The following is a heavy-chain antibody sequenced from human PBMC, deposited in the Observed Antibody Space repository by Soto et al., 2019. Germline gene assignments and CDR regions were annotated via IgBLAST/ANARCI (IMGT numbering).Heavy chain of an antibody. J-gene: IGHJ5*02. V-gene: IGHV2-26*04. D-gene: IGHD6-13*01. CDR3: ASTYSTSWYWFDH. CDR2: IFSNDEK. Sequence: QVTVKESGPVLVKPTETLTLTCTVSGFSLRNAGLGVSWIRQPQGKALEWLAHIFSNDEKSYSTSLKSRLTISKDTSRSQVVLIMTNMDPVDTATYYCASTYSTSWYWFDHWGQGTLVTVSS. CDR1: GFSLRNAGLG.